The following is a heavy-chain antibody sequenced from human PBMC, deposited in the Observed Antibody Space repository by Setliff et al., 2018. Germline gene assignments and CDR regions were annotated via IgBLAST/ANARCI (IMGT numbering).Heavy chain of an antibody. V-gene: IGHV4-39*01. Sequence: PSETLSLTCTVSGASLSSGTYYWGWVRQPPGKGLEWVGRYYYRGDTYYNAALKGRLTISVDTAPHQFSLRLTSVAAADTAVYYCARTGTYRYFDYWGQGALVTVSS. CDR3: ARTGTYRYFDY. J-gene: IGHJ4*02. CDR1: GASLSSGTYY. D-gene: IGHD1-1*01. CDR2: YYYRGDT.